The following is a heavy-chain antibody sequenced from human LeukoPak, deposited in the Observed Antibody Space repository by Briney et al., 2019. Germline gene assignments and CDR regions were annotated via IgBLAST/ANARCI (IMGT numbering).Heavy chain of an antibody. CDR2: ISSSSSTI. CDR1: GFTFSSYI. V-gene: IGHV3-48*04. Sequence: GGSLRLSCAASGFTFSSYIMNWLRQAPGKGLEGVSYISSSSSTIYYADSVKGRFTISRDNAKNSLYLQMNSLRAEDTAVYYCARDWNDYGGNTSSFNYWGQGTLVTVSS. J-gene: IGHJ4*02. D-gene: IGHD4-23*01. CDR3: ARDWNDYGGNTSSFNY.